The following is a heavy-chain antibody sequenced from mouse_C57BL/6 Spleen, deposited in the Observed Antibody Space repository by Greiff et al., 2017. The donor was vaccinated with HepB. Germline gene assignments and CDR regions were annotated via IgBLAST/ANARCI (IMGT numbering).Heavy chain of an antibody. CDR2: ISYDGSN. V-gene: IGHV3-6*01. Sequence: EVKLQQSGPGLVKPSQSLSLTCSVTGYSITSGYYWNWIRQFPGNKLEWMSYISYDGSNNYNPSLKNRISITRDTSKNQFFLKLNSVTTEDTATYYCAREGYDYDCWGQGTTLTVSS. CDR3: AREGYDYDC. D-gene: IGHD2-4*01. CDR1: GYSITSGYY. J-gene: IGHJ2*01.